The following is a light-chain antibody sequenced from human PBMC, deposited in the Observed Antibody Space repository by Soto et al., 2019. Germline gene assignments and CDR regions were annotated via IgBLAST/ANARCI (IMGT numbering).Light chain of an antibody. Sequence: LSPGQRATLSCGASQSVSSSYLAWHQQKPGMAPRLLIYDASTRATGVPARFSGSGSGTQFTLTISSLQYEDFAVYHCQPYDYCPTIPFGGGTKVDIK. V-gene: IGKV3D-20*01. CDR3: QPYDYCPTIP. CDR2: DAS. CDR1: QSVSSSY. J-gene: IGKJ4*01.